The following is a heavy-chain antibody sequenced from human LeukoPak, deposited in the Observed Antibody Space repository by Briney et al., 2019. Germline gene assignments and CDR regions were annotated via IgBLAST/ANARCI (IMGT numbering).Heavy chain of an antibody. CDR1: GFTFSSYS. J-gene: IGHJ6*02. V-gene: IGHV3-21*03. D-gene: IGHD5-18*01. CDR2: ISSISSYI. CDR3: AGERQEDTAMVYYYYYGMDV. Sequence: GGSLRLSCAASGFTFSSYSMNWVRQAPGKGLGWVSSISSISSYIYYADSVKGRLTISRDNAKNSLYLQMNSLRAEDTAVYYCAGERQEDTAMVYYYYYGMDVWGQGATVTVSS.